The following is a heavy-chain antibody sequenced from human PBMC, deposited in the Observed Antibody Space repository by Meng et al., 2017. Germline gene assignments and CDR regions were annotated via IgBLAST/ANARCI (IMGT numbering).Heavy chain of an antibody. CDR2: ISSSSSYI. Sequence: VQLAESGGGLGKPGGALRPSCATLGFTFSSYSMNWVRQAPGKGLEWVSSISSSSSYIYYADSVKGRFTISRDNAKNSLYLQMNSLRAEDTAVYYCARDRQWLVGGAFDIWGQGTMVTVSS. J-gene: IGHJ3*02. CDR3: ARDRQWLVGGAFDI. CDR1: GFTFSSYS. V-gene: IGHV3-21*01. D-gene: IGHD6-19*01.